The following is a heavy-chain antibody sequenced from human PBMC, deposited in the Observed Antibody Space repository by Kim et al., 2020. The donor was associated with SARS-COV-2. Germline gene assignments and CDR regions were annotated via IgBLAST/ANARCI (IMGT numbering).Heavy chain of an antibody. Sequence: GGSLRLSCATSGFNFDDFAMHWVRQTPGKGLEWVAGINWNSGRLGYGDSVKGRFTISRDNAKNSLYLQMKNVRGEDTAFYYCAKGFLGTYIYIDYWGQGTLVAVSS. CDR1: GFNFDDFA. D-gene: IGHD5-18*01. CDR3: AKGFLGTYIYIDY. V-gene: IGHV3-9*01. J-gene: IGHJ4*02. CDR2: INWNSGRL.